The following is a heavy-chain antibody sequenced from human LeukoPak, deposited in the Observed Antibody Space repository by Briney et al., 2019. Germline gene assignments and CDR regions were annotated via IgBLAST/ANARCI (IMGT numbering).Heavy chain of an antibody. Sequence: SQTLSLTCTVSGASISSGGYYWSWIRQHPGKGLEWIGYIYYSGSTYYNPSLKSRVTISVDTSKNQFSLKLSSVTAADTAVYYCARFHMVRGVVNHFDYWGQGTLVTVSS. CDR2: IYYSGST. D-gene: IGHD3-10*01. V-gene: IGHV4-31*03. J-gene: IGHJ4*02. CDR1: GASISSGGYY. CDR3: ARFHMVRGVVNHFDY.